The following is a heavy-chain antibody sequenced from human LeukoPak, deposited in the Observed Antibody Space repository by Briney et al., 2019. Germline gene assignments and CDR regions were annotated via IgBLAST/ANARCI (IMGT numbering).Heavy chain of an antibody. CDR1: RYTVTSYG. CDR2: ITAYNVIT. J-gene: IGHJ5*02. Sequence: GASVKVSCKASRYTVTSYGISSGRQAPGQGREWMGWITAYNVITNSAHKLQGRVRMTTDTSTSTAYMELRSLRSDDTAVYYCARDRGITIFGVYSAWFDPWGQGTLVTVSS. V-gene: IGHV1-18*01. CDR3: ARDRGITIFGVYSAWFDP. D-gene: IGHD3-3*01.